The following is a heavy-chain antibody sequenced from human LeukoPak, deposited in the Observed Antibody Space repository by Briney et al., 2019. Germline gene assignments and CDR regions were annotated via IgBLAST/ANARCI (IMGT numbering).Heavy chain of an antibody. CDR2: DNSDGIST. V-gene: IGHV3-74*01. J-gene: IGHJ4*02. CDR1: RCTFSRYW. D-gene: IGHD3-22*01. Sequence: GWALRLSCAAARCTFSRYWMHWVRHPPAKELVWFSGDNSDGISTSYADSVKGRFTISRDNAKNTLYLQMNSLRAEDTAVYYCARDGNYYDSSGPADYWGQGTLVTVSS. CDR3: ARDGNYYDSSGPADY.